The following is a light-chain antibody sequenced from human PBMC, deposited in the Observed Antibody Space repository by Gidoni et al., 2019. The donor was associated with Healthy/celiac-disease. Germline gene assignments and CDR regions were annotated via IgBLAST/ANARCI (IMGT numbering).Light chain of an antibody. J-gene: IGKJ1*01. CDR3: QQYGSSPWT. V-gene: IGKV3-20*01. CDR2: GAS. Sequence: EIVLTQSPGTLSLSPGERATLSCRASQSVSSSYLAWYQQKPGQAPRLLIYGASSRATGIPDRFSGSGSGTDFTLPISRLEPEDFAVYYCQQYGSSPWTFXHXTKVEIK. CDR1: QSVSSSY.